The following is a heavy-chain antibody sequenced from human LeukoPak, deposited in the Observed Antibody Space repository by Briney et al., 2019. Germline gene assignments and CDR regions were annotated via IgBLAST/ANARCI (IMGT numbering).Heavy chain of an antibody. D-gene: IGHD3-10*01. CDR2: IIPIFGTA. CDR1: GGTFSSYV. Sequence: GASVKVSCKASGGTFSSYVISWVRQAPGQGLEWMGGIIPIFGTANYAQKFQGRVTITADESTSTAYMELNNLSSEDTAVYYCARGAGAMGRDWFDPWGQGTLVTVSS. CDR3: ARGAGAMGRDWFDP. V-gene: IGHV1-69*13. J-gene: IGHJ5*02.